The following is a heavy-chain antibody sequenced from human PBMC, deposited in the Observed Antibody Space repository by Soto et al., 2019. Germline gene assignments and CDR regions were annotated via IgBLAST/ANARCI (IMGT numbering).Heavy chain of an antibody. CDR1: GGSISSSSYY. CDR2: IYYSGST. Sequence: SETLSLTCTVSGGSISSSSYYWGWIRQPPGKGLEWIGSIYYSGSTYYNPSLKSRVTISVDTSKNQFSLKLSSVTAADTAVYYCARVLVGYYYGSGSYWLRYYGMDVWGQGTTVTVSS. V-gene: IGHV4-39*01. CDR3: ARVLVGYYYGSGSYWLRYYGMDV. J-gene: IGHJ6*02. D-gene: IGHD3-10*01.